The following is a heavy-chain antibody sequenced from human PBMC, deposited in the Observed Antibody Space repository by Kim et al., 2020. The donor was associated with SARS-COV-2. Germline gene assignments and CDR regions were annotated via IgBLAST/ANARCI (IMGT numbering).Heavy chain of an antibody. CDR1: GFTFSAYG. D-gene: IGHD3-9*01. V-gene: IGHV3-23*01. J-gene: IGHJ4*02. CDR2: ISDTGADR. Sequence: GGSLRLSCAASGFTFSAYGMSWVRQAPGKGLEWVSAISDTGADRNYANSVKGRFTISRDNSKNTLYLQMNSLRDDDTAVYYRAKRLGPPNFDYWGQGTLVTVSS. CDR3: AKRLGPPNFDY.